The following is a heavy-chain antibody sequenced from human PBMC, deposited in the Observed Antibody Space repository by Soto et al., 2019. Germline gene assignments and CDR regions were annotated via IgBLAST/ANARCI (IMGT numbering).Heavy chain of an antibody. CDR3: ATRYYYDSSGYYPPLYGMDV. V-gene: IGHV1-2*04. D-gene: IGHD3-22*01. J-gene: IGHJ6*02. Sequence: ASVKVSCKASGYTFTGYYMHWVRQAPGQGLEWMGWINPNSGGTNYAQKFQGWVTMTRDTSISTAYMELSRLRSDDTAVYYCATRYYYDSSGYYPPLYGMDVWGQGTTVTV. CDR1: GYTFTGYY. CDR2: INPNSGGT.